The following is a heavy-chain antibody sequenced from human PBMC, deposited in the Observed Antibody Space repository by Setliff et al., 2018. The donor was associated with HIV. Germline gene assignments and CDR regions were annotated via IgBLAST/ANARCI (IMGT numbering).Heavy chain of an antibody. CDR1: GDSISSGSNY. Sequence: PSETLSLTCTVSGDSISSGSNYWSWIRQPAGKGLEWIGRIYTSGPRYNPSLENRVTISVDTSKSQFFLMLSSVTAAVTAVYYCARASSDIPGVDSNYFDDWGQGTLVTVSS. CDR2: IYTSGP. D-gene: IGHD2-2*01. J-gene: IGHJ4*02. V-gene: IGHV4-61*02. CDR3: ARASSDIPGVDSNYFDD.